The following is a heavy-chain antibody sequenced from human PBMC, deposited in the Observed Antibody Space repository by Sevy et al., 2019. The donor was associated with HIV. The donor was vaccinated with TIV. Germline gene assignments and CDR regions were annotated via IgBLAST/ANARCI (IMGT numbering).Heavy chain of an antibody. J-gene: IGHJ6*02. Sequence: ASVKDSCKASGYTFTGYYMHWVRQAPGQGLEWMGWINPNSGGTNYAQKFQGRVTMTRDTSISTAYMELSRLRSDDTAVYYCARPTRPHYYDSSMDVWGQGTTVTVSS. CDR1: GYTFTGYY. CDR3: ARPTRPHYYDSSMDV. CDR2: INPNSGGT. D-gene: IGHD3-22*01. V-gene: IGHV1-2*02.